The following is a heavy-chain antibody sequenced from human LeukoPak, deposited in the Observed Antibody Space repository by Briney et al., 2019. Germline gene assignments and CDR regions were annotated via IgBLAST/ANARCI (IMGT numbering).Heavy chain of an antibody. V-gene: IGHV3-21*01. D-gene: IGHD3-3*01. CDR1: GFTFSSYS. CDR3: ATSTILAISGAFDI. CDR2: ISSSSSYI. Sequence: PGGSQRLSCAASGFTFSSYSMNWVRQAPGKGLEWVSSISSSSSYIYYADSVKGRFTISRDNAKNSLYLQMNSLRAEDTAVYYCATSTILAISGAFDIWGQGTMVTVSS. J-gene: IGHJ3*02.